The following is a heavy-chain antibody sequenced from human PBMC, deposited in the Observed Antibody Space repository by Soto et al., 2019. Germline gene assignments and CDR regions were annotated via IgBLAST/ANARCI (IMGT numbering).Heavy chain of an antibody. CDR2: IYYRSRWNY. Sequence: PSQTLSLTCVISGDSVSGKSAAWNWIRQSPSGGLEWLGRIYYRSRWNYEYAVTVESRITINPDTSKNQFSLQLNSVTPDDTAIYYCARAQPPVGASYNFDFWGPGVLVTVSS. V-gene: IGHV6-1*01. CDR3: ARAQPPVGASYNFDF. CDR1: GDSVSGKSAA. D-gene: IGHD1-26*01. J-gene: IGHJ4*02.